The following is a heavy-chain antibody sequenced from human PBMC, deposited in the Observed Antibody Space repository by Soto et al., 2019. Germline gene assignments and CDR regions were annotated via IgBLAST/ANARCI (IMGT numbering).Heavy chain of an antibody. Sequence: QVQLLESGGGVVQPGRSLRLSCAASGFTFSSYAMHWVRQAPGKGLEWVAVISYDGSNNYYADSVKGRFTISGDNSQHPQYLQRNSLRAEDTAVYCCARDGGDSCKRSELDYWRQGTLVTVS. CDR1: GFTFSSYA. D-gene: IGHD2-15*01. CDR2: ISYDGSNN. J-gene: IGHJ4*02. CDR3: ARDGGDSCKRSELDY. V-gene: IGHV3-30-3*01.